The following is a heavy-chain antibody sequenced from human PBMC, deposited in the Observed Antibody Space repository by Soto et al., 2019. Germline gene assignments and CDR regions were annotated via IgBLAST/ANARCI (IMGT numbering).Heavy chain of an antibody. CDR2: ISGSDGST. CDR3: ARDGPMRYYFDY. CDR1: GFTFSSYA. J-gene: IGHJ4*02. V-gene: IGHV3-23*01. Sequence: PGGSLRLSCATSGFTFSSYAMIWVRQAPGKGLEWVSVISGSDGSTYYADSVKGRFTISRDNSKNTLYLQMNSLRAEDTAVYYCARDGPMRYYFDYWGQGTLVTVSS.